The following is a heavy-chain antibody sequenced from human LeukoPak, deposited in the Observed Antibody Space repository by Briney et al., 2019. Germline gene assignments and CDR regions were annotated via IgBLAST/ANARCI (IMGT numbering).Heavy chain of an antibody. CDR3: ARVPLYSNYDFDY. D-gene: IGHD4-4*01. CDR1: VFTFSSYA. Sequence: PGGSLRPSCAASVFTFSSYAMSLVRQAPGKGLEWVSAISGSGGSTYYADSVKGRFTISRDNAKNSLYLQMNSLRDEDTAVYYCARVPLYSNYDFDYWGQGTLVTVSS. V-gene: IGHV3-23*01. J-gene: IGHJ4*02. CDR2: ISGSGGST.